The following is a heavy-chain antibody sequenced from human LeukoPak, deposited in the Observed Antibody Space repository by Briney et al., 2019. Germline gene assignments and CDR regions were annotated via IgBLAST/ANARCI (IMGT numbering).Heavy chain of an antibody. CDR1: GFTFSDHG. CDR3: AREGPVGGTNAFDI. CDR2: IWFDGSHQ. Sequence: YPGGSLRLSCVASGFTFSDHGIHWVRQAPGKGLQWVTVIWFDGSHQYYADSVRGRFTISRDNSKNTVWLQMNSLRAEDTAVYYCAREGPVGGTNAFDIWGQGTMVTVSS. V-gene: IGHV3-33*01. D-gene: IGHD1-1*01. J-gene: IGHJ3*02.